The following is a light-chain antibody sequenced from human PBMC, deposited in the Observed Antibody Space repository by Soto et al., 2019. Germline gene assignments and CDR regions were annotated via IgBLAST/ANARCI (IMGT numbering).Light chain of an antibody. CDR1: SSDVDGYNY. CDR3: SSYTRTTLVV. J-gene: IGLJ2*01. V-gene: IGLV2-14*01. Sequence: QSALTQPASVSGSPGQSITISCTGSSSDVDGYNYVSWYQQHPGKAPKLMIYEVSNRPSGVSNRFSGSKSGNTASLTISGLQAEDEADYYCSSYTRTTLVVFGGGTKLTVL. CDR2: EVS.